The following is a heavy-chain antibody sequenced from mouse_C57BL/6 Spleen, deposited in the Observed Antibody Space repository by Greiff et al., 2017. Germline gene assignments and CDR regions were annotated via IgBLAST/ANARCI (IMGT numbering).Heavy chain of an antibody. V-gene: IGHV5-9*01. CDR2: ISGGGGNT. CDR1: GFTFSSYT. Sequence: EVQVVESGGGLVKPGGSLKLSCAASGFTFSSYTMSWVRQTPEKRLEWVATISGGGGNTYSPDSVKGRFTISRDNAKNTLYLQMSSLRSEDTALYYCARHADYYGSSYDWYFDVWGTGTTVTVSS. J-gene: IGHJ1*03. CDR3: ARHADYYGSSYDWYFDV. D-gene: IGHD1-1*01.